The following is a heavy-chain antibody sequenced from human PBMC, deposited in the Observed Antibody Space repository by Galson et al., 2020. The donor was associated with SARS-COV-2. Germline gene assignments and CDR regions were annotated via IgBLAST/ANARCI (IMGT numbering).Heavy chain of an antibody. Sequence: GESLKISCKGSGYIFTRYWIGWVRQMPGRGLEWMGIIYAGDSDTRYSPSFQGQVTISVDKSISTAYLSWSSLKASDSAMYYCARPLSGDNEYWFFDLWGRGTLVTFSS. J-gene: IGHJ2*01. D-gene: IGHD7-27*01. V-gene: IGHV5-51*01. CDR3: ARPLSGDNEYWFFDL. CDR2: IYAGDSDT. CDR1: GYIFTRYW.